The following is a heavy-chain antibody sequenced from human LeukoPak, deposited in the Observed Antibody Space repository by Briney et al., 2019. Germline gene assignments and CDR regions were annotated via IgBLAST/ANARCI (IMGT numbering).Heavy chain of an antibody. CDR1: GVTFSNYG. CDR2: ISYDESDK. CDR3: AKGVVDASNAAYYGMDV. D-gene: IGHD2-15*01. Sequence: GRSLRLSCAASGVTFSNYGMHWVRQAPGKGLEWVAVISYDESDKYYADSVEGGVTISRDNCKNTLYLQMNSLRPEDTAVYYCAKGVVDASNAAYYGMDVWGQGTTVTVSS. J-gene: IGHJ6*02. V-gene: IGHV3-30*18.